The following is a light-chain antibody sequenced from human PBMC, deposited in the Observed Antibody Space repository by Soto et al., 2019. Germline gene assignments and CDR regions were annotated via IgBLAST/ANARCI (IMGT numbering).Light chain of an antibody. CDR2: DVS. V-gene: IGLV2-11*01. CDR3: CSYAGSDYV. Sequence: QSALTQPRSVSGSPGQSVTISCTGTSSDVGGYNYVSWYKQHPGKAPKLMISDVSKRPAGVPDRSSGSKSGNPASLTISGLQDDDDADYYCCSYAGSDYVFGTGTKLTVL. J-gene: IGLJ1*01. CDR1: SSDVGGYNY.